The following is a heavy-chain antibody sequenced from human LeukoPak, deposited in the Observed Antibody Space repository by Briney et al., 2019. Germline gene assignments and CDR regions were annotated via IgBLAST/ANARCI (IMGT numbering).Heavy chain of an antibody. CDR1: GYRFTDYF. V-gene: IGHV1-2*02. CDR2: INPNSGDT. D-gene: IGHD2-15*01. CDR3: ATPTERLLPDY. Sequence: ASVKVSCKASGYRFTDYFMHWVRQAPGQGLEWMGWINPNSGDTDYAQKFQGRVTLTRDAPIGTAYMELTRLRSDDTAVYYCATPTERLLPDYWGQGTLVTVSS. J-gene: IGHJ4*02.